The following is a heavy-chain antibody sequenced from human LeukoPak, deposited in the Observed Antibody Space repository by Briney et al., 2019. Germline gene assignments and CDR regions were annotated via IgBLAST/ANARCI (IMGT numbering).Heavy chain of an antibody. CDR1: GFTFSSSW. V-gene: IGHV3-23*01. D-gene: IGHD5-18*01. CDR2: ISGSGGST. Sequence: PGGSLRLSCAASGFTFSSSWMHWVRQAPGKGLEWVSAISGSGGSTYYADSVKGRFTISRDNSKNTLYLQMNSLRAEDTAVYYCAKDKGSGGIQLWYPPQGYWGQGTLVTVSS. J-gene: IGHJ4*02. CDR3: AKDKGSGGIQLWYPPQGY.